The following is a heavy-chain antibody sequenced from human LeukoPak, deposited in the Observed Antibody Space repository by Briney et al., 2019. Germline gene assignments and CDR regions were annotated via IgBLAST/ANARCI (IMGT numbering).Heavy chain of an antibody. J-gene: IGHJ4*02. CDR2: VNHSGST. V-gene: IGHV4-34*01. CDR3: ASRKLGNDY. CDR1: GGSFSGYY. Sequence: SETLSLTCAVYGGSFSGYYWRWIRQPPGKGLEWIGDVNHSGSTNYNPSLKSRVTMSADTSKNQFSLKLSSVTAADTAVYYCASRKLGNDYWGQGTLVTVSS. D-gene: IGHD7-27*01.